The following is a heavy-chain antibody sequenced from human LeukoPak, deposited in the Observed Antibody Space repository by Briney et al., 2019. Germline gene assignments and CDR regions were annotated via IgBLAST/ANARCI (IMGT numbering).Heavy chain of an antibody. J-gene: IGHJ4*02. Sequence: GGSLRLSCAASGFTFSSYGMHWVRQAPGKGLEWVAVISYDGSNKYYADSVKGRFTISRDNSKNTLYLQMNSLRAEDTAVYYCAKPSYGSGSYYSAEIDYWGQGTLVTVSS. CDR1: GFTFSSYG. CDR2: ISYDGSNK. D-gene: IGHD3-10*01. CDR3: AKPSYGSGSYYSAEIDY. V-gene: IGHV3-30*18.